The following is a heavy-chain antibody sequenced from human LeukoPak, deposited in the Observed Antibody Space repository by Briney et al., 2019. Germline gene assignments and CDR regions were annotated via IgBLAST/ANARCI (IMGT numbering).Heavy chain of an antibody. CDR2: IIPIFGTA. Sequence: ASVKVSCKASGGTFSSYAISWVRQAPGQGLEWMGGIIPIFGTANYAQKFQGRVTITTDESTSTANMELSSLRSEDTAVYYCARERAGSSGWQNDAFDIWGQGTMVTVSS. CDR1: GGTFSSYA. J-gene: IGHJ3*02. D-gene: IGHD6-19*01. V-gene: IGHV1-69*05. CDR3: ARERAGSSGWQNDAFDI.